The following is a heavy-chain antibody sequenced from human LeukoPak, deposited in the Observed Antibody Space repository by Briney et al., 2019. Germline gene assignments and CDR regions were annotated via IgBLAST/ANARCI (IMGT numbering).Heavy chain of an antibody. CDR2: ISYDGSNK. Sequence: GGSLRLSCAASGFTFSSYSMHWVRQAPGKGLEWVAVISYDGSNKYYTDSVKGRFTISRDNSKNTLYLQTNSLRAEDTAVYYCAKDRTGYSSSWGYYFDYWGQGTLVTVSS. D-gene: IGHD6-13*01. J-gene: IGHJ4*02. CDR1: GFTFSSYS. CDR3: AKDRTGYSSSWGYYFDY. V-gene: IGHV3-30*18.